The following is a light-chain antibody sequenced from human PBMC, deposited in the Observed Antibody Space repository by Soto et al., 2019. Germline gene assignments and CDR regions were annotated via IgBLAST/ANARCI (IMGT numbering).Light chain of an antibody. CDR2: EAS. CDR3: QQYDTLRA. CDR1: QDITNF. J-gene: IGKJ1*01. V-gene: IGKV1-33*01. Sequence: DIQMTQSPSSLSASVGDRVTITCQASQDITNFLDWYQQKLGKAPKLLIYEASNLEIGVPSRFSGSGSGTDFSFTISSLQPEDIATYYCQQYDTLRAFGQGTKVDTK.